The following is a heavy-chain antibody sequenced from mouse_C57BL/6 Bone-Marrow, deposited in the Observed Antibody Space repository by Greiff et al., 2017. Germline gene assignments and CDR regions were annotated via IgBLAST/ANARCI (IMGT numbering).Heavy chain of an antibody. Sequence: EVKLMESGGGLVQPGGSLKLSCAASGFTFSDYYMYWVRQTPEKRLEWVAYISNGGGSTYYPDTVKGRFTISRDNAKNTLYLQMSRLKSEDTAMYYCARQTPFYDCYDCYAMDYWGQGTSVTVSS. J-gene: IGHJ4*01. CDR2: ISNGGGST. V-gene: IGHV5-12*01. CDR1: GFTFSDYY. CDR3: ARQTPFYDCYDCYAMDY. D-gene: IGHD2-2*01.